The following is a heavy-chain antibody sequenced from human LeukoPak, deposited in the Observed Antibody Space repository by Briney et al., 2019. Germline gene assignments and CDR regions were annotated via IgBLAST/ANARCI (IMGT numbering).Heavy chain of an antibody. Sequence: ASVKVPCKASGYTFTGYYMHWVRQAPGQGLEWMGWINPNSGGTNYAQKFQGGVTMTRDTSISTAYMELSRLRSDDTAVYYCARAYYDILTGYIDWFDPWGQGTLVTVSS. V-gene: IGHV1-2*02. D-gene: IGHD3-9*01. CDR1: GYTFTGYY. CDR3: ARAYYDILTGYIDWFDP. J-gene: IGHJ5*02. CDR2: INPNSGGT.